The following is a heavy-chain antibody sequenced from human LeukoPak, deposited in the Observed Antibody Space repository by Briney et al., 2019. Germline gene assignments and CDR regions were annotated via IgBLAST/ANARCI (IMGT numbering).Heavy chain of an antibody. CDR2: IRGRGVGT. Sequence: GSLRLSCEASGFPFSHYAMTWVRQAPGKGLEWVSSIRGRGVGTSYADSVKGRFTMTRDNSKSTLYLQMNSLRAGDTVVYYCGRDPNGDYVGAFEFWGQGTLVTVSS. CDR1: GFPFSHYA. J-gene: IGHJ3*01. V-gene: IGHV3-23*01. D-gene: IGHD4-17*01. CDR3: GRDPNGDYVGAFEF.